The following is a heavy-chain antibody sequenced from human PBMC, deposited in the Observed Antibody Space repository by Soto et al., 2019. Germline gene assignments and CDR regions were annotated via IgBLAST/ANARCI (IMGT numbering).Heavy chain of an antibody. V-gene: IGHV3-7*03. CDR1: GFTFSSYW. CDR2: IKQDGSEK. D-gene: IGHD3-3*01. J-gene: IGHJ6*02. CDR3: ARDPCYDFWSGDDLTYGMDV. Sequence: EVQLVESGGGLVQPGGSLRLSCAASGFTFSSYWMSWVRQAPGKGLEWVANIKQDGSEKYYVDSVKGRFTISRDNAKNSLYLQMNSLRAEDTAVYYCARDPCYDFWSGDDLTYGMDVWGQGTTVTVSS.